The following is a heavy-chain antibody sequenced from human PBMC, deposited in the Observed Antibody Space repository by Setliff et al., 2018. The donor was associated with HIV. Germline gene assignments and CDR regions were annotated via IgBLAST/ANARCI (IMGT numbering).Heavy chain of an antibody. CDR2: IYYSGST. Sequence: PSETLSLTCTVSGGSISSHYWSWIRQPPGKGLEWIGYIYYSGSTNYNPSLKSRVTISVDTSKKQFSLKLSSVTAADTAVYYCARVSAATIFGVDYWGQGTLVTVS. J-gene: IGHJ4*02. CDR1: GGSISSHY. D-gene: IGHD3-3*01. V-gene: IGHV4-59*11. CDR3: ARVSAATIFGVDY.